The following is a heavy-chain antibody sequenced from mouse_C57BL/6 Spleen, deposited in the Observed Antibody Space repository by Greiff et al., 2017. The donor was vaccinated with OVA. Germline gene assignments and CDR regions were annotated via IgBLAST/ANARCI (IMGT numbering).Heavy chain of an antibody. J-gene: IGHJ4*01. V-gene: IGHV1-64*01. Sequence: QVQLKQPGAELVKPGASVKLSCKASGYTFTSYWMHWVKQRPGQGLEWIGMIHPNSGSTNYNEKFKSKATLTVDKSSSTAYMQLSSLTSEDSAVYYCARETDDYAMDYWGQGTSVTVSS. CDR1: GYTFTSYW. CDR2: IHPNSGST. CDR3: ARETDDYAMDY.